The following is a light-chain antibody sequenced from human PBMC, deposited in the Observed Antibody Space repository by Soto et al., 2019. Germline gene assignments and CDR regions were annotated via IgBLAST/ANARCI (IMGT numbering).Light chain of an antibody. Sequence: QSVLTQPPSTSGTPGQRVTISCSGSSSNIGSNHVYWYQQFPGMAPKLLMYRSDQRPPGVPDRFPGYKSGSSASLAISGLGSDDEADYYCSAGNDSLGGVVFGGGTKLTVL. CDR1: SSNIGSNH. J-gene: IGLJ2*01. CDR3: SAGNDSLGGVV. V-gene: IGLV1-47*01. CDR2: RSD.